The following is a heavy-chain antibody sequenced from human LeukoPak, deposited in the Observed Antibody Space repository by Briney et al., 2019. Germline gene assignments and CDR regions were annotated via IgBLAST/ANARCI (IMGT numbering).Heavy chain of an antibody. J-gene: IGHJ4*02. Sequence: SVKLSCKASGCTFSSYAISWVRQAPGQGLEWMGRIIPIFGTANYAQKFEGRVTITTDQSKSTAYVELSSLKSEDTAVYYCARSMEASYYFDYWSQGTLVTVSS. D-gene: IGHD2/OR15-2a*01. CDR3: ARSMEASYYFDY. CDR2: IIPIFGTA. CDR1: GCTFSSYA. V-gene: IGHV1-69*05.